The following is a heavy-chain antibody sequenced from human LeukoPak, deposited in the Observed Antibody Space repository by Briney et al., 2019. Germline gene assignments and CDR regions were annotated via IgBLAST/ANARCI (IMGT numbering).Heavy chain of an antibody. CDR1: GGSISSYY. J-gene: IGHJ4*02. V-gene: IGHV4-4*07. D-gene: IGHD5-12*01. Sequence: SETLSLTCTVSGGSISSYYWSWIRQPAGKGLEWIGRIYTSGSTNYNPSLKSRVTMSVDTSKNQFSLKLSSVTAADTAVYYCARDRLYSGYDYGWAFDYWGQGTLVTVSS. CDR2: IYTSGST. CDR3: ARDRLYSGYDYGWAFDY.